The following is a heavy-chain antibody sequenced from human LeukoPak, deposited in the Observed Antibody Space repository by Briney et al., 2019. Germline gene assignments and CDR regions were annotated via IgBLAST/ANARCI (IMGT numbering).Heavy chain of an antibody. Sequence: SETLSLTCTVSGGSISSSSYYWGWIRQPPGKGLEWIGSIYYSGSTYYNPSLKSRVTISVDTSKNQFSLKLSSVTAADTAVYYCARDFPQDYYDSSGSLGDYWGQGTLVTVSS. CDR3: ARDFPQDYYDSSGSLGDY. D-gene: IGHD3-22*01. J-gene: IGHJ4*02. CDR2: IYYSGST. V-gene: IGHV4-39*07. CDR1: GGSISSSSYY.